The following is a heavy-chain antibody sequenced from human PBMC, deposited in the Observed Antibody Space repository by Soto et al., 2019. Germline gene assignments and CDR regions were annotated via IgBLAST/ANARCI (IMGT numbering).Heavy chain of an antibody. J-gene: IGHJ4*02. CDR2: IYYSGST. V-gene: IGHV4-31*03. D-gene: IGHD3-22*01. Sequence: SETLSLTCTVSGGSISSGVYYWSWIRQHPGKGLEWIGYIYYSGSTYYNPSLKSRVTISVDRSKNQFSLKLSSVTAADTAVYYCASRVDYDSSGSYFDYWGQGTLVT. CDR1: GGSISSGVYY. CDR3: ASRVDYDSSGSYFDY.